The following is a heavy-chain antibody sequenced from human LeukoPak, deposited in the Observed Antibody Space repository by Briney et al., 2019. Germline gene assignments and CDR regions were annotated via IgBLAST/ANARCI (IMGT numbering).Heavy chain of an antibody. CDR1: GFTFSSYW. Sequence: GGSLRLSCAASGFTFSSYWMHWVRQAPGKGLVWVSRINSDGSSTSYADSVKGRFTISRDNAKNTPYLQMNSLRAEDTAVYYCVRYIVVPTAIYAFDIWGQGTMVTVSS. J-gene: IGHJ3*02. V-gene: IGHV3-74*01. D-gene: IGHD2-2*01. CDR3: VRYIVVPTAIYAFDI. CDR2: INSDGSST.